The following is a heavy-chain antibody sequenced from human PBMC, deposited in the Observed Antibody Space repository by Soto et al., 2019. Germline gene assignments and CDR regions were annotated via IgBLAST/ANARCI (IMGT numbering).Heavy chain of an antibody. CDR1: GGTFSSYT. D-gene: IGHD2-2*01. V-gene: IGHV1-69*02. J-gene: IGHJ6*02. Sequence: QVQLVQSGAEVKKPGSSVKVSCKASGGTFSSYTISWVRQAPGQGLEWMGRIIPILGIANYAQKFQGRVTITADKATSTAYMELSSLRSEDTAVYYCARGCSSTSCHLYGMDVWGQGTTVTVSS. CDR3: ARGCSSTSCHLYGMDV. CDR2: IIPILGIA.